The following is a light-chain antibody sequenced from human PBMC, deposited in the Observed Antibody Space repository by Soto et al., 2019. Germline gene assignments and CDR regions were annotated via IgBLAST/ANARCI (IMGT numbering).Light chain of an antibody. Sequence: EIVMTQSPATLSVSPGERATLSCGASQSVRNYLVWYQQKPGQAPRLLIHGASTRATGIPARFSGSGSGTGFTLTISRLEPEDFALYICQQYDASPITFGQGTRLEIK. V-gene: IGKV3-15*01. J-gene: IGKJ5*01. CDR3: QQYDASPIT. CDR2: GAS. CDR1: QSVRNY.